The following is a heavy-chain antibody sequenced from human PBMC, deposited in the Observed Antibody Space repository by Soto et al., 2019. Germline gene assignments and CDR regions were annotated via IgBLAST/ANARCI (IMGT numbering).Heavy chain of an antibody. CDR2: INHSGST. CDR1: GGSFSGYY. Sequence: SQTLSLTCAVYGGSFSGYYWSWIRQPPGKGLEWIGEINHSGSTNYNPSLKSRVTISVDTSKNQFSLKLSSVTAADTAVYYCARGPPKTTYYYYYMDVWGKGTTVTVSS. D-gene: IGHD1-7*01. J-gene: IGHJ6*03. V-gene: IGHV4-34*01. CDR3: ARGPPKTTYYYYYMDV.